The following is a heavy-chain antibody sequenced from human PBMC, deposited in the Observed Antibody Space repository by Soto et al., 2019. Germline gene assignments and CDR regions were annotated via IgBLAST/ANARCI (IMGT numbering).Heavy chain of an antibody. CDR2: SYPTDTT. Sequence: SETLSLTCTVSGGSNNSGDYYWSWIRQPPGKGLEWIGYSYPTDTTYYNPSLESRVALSMDTSRNQFSLQLTSVAAADTAGYFCASEARSHYNGIDPWGQGTLVSVSS. V-gene: IGHV4-30-4*01. CDR3: ASEARSHYNGIDP. CDR1: GGSNNSGDYY. J-gene: IGHJ5*02.